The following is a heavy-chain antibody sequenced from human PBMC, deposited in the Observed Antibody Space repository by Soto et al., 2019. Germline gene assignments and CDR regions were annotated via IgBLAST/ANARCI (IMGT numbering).Heavy chain of an antibody. V-gene: IGHV4-30-4*01. Sequence: QVQLQESGPGLVKPSQTLSLTCTVSGGAISSGDYYWSWISQPPGKGLEWIGYIYYSGSTYYNPSLKSRVIISKDTSKNQFSLNLGSVTAADTAVYYCARDRTPPSWFDPWGQGTLVTVSS. CDR1: GGAISSGDYY. CDR3: ARDRTPPSWFDP. J-gene: IGHJ5*02. CDR2: IYYSGST.